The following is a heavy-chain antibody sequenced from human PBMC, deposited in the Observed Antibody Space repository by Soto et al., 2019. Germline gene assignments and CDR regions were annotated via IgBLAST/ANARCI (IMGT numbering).Heavy chain of an antibody. CDR3: AREWAEDIVVVPPAGGKWFDA. J-gene: IGHJ5*02. V-gene: IGHV4-59*01. CDR2: IYYSGST. CDR1: GVSISRYC. Sequence: XETLSLPFTVSGVSISRYCWSWIRQPPGKGLDWIGYIYYSGSTNYNPSLKSRVTISVDTSKNQFSLKLSSVTAADKAVYYCAREWAEDIVVVPPAGGKWFDAWGQGTLVTVSS. D-gene: IGHD2-2*01.